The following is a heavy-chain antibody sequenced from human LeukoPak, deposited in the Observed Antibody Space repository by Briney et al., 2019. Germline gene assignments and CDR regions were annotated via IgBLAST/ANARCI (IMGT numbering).Heavy chain of an antibody. J-gene: IGHJ4*02. CDR3: ARDVGATPYYFDY. CDR2: INPSGGGT. D-gene: IGHD1-26*01. V-gene: IGHV1-46*01. Sequence: ASVKVSCKASGYTFTSYYMHWVRQAPGQGLEWMGIINPSGGGTSYAQKFQGRVTITADESTSTAYMELSSLRSEDTAVYYCARDVGATPYYFDYWGQGTLVTVSS. CDR1: GYTFTSYY.